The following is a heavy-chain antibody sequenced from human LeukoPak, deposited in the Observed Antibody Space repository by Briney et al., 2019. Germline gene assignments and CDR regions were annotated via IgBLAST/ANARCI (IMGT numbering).Heavy chain of an antibody. CDR2: INPNSGGT. V-gene: IGHV1-2*02. CDR1: GYTFTGYF. D-gene: IGHD3-10*01. CDR3: ARSPHINLARGVLHFDY. Sequence: ASVKVSCKASGYTFTGYFIHWVRQAPGRGLEWMGWINPNSGGTNSAQKFQGRVTMTGDTSISTDHMELSRLRSDDTAVYYCARSPHINLARGVLHFDYWGQGTLVTVSS. J-gene: IGHJ4*02.